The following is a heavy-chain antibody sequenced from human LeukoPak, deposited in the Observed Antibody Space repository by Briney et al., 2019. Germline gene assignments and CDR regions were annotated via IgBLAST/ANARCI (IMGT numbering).Heavy chain of an antibody. Sequence: GGSLRLSCAASGFTFSSYAMHWVRQAPGKGLGWVAVISYDGSNKYYADSVKGRFTISRDNSKNTLYLQMNSLRAEDTAVYYCARDKILTRRVLGGIDYWGQGTLVTVSS. CDR1: GFTFSSYA. V-gene: IGHV3-30-3*01. D-gene: IGHD3-16*01. J-gene: IGHJ4*01. CDR2: ISYDGSNK. CDR3: ARDKILTRRVLGGIDY.